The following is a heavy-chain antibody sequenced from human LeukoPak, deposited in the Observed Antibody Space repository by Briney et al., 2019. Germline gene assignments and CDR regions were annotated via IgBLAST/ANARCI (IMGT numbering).Heavy chain of an antibody. Sequence: GRSLRLSCAASGFTFSSYGIYWVRQAPGKGLEWVAVISYDGSYKYYTESVKGRFTISRDSSMNTLYLQMDSLRAEDTAVYYCARDRGYFDNSAYYSTPHYYYGMDVWGQGTTVTVSS. V-gene: IGHV3-30*03. CDR2: ISYDGSYK. J-gene: IGHJ6*02. CDR1: GFTFSSYG. D-gene: IGHD3-22*01. CDR3: ARDRGYFDNSAYYSTPHYYYGMDV.